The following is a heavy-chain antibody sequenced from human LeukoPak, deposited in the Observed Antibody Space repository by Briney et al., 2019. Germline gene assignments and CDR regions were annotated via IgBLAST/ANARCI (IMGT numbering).Heavy chain of an antibody. CDR2: ISSSGSTI. V-gene: IGHV3-48*03. CDR1: GFTFSSYE. D-gene: IGHD3-22*01. CDR3: ARAWGDSSGLGFDY. J-gene: IGHJ4*02. Sequence: QSGGSLRLSCAASGFTFSSYEMNWVRQAPGKGLEWVSYISSSGSTIYYADSVKGRFTISRDNAKNSLYLQMNSLRAEDTAVYYCARAWGDSSGLGFDYWGQGILVTVSS.